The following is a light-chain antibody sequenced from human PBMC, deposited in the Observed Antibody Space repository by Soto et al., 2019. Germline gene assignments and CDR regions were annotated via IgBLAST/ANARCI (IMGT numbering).Light chain of an antibody. CDR1: QSVNNFY. CDR2: GTS. J-gene: IGKJ2*01. CDR3: RHYGSSPPMYT. V-gene: IGKV3-20*01. Sequence: DIVLTQSPGTLSLSPGERASLSCRASQSVNNFYLAWYQQKPGQAPRLLIYGTSSRATGIPDRFSGSGSGTDFTLTISRLEPEDFAVYYCRHYGSSPPMYTFGQGTKLEIK.